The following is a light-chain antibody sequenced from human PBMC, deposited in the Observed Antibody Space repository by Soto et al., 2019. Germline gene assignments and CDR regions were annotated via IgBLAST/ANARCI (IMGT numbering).Light chain of an antibody. V-gene: IGLV2-14*01. CDR3: SSYTSSSVV. CDR2: DVS. J-gene: IGLJ2*01. Sequence: QSALTQPASVSGSPGQSITISCTGTSSDVCGYNYVSWYQQHPGKAPKLMIYDVSNRPSGVSNRFSGSKSGNTASLTISGLHAEDEADYYCSSYTSSSVVFGGGNKLTVL. CDR1: SSDVCGYNY.